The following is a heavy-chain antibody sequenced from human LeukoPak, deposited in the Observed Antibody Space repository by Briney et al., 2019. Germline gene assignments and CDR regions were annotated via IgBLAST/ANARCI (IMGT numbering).Heavy chain of an antibody. CDR3: ARDTITMVQGVWAFDI. D-gene: IGHD3-10*01. CDR2: IYTSGCT. V-gene: IGHV4-4*07. Sequence: PSETLSLTCTVSGGSISSYYWSWIRQPAGKGLEWIGRIYTSGCTNYNPSLKSRVTMSVDTSKNQFSLKLSSVTAADTAVYYCARDTITMVQGVWAFDIWGQGTMVTVSS. CDR1: GGSISSYY. J-gene: IGHJ3*02.